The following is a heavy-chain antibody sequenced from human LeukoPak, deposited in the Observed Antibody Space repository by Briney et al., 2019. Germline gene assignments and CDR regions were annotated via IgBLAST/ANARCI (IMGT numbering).Heavy chain of an antibody. V-gene: IGHV3-74*01. CDR1: GFTFSSYW. CDR2: INSDGSST. CDR3: ARAPSWAAAGTGNWFDP. J-gene: IGHJ5*02. D-gene: IGHD6-13*01. Sequence: GGSLRLSCAASGFTFSSYWMHWVRQAPGKGLVWVSRINSDGSSTSYADSVKGRFTISRDNAKNTLYLQMNSLRAEDTAVYYCARAPSWAAAGTGNWFDPWGQGTLATVSS.